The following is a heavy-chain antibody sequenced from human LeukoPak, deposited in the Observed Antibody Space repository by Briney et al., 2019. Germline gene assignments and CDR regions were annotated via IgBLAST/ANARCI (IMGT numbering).Heavy chain of an antibody. CDR2: INPSGGST. CDR3: ASESGEYYCEN. V-gene: IGHV1-46*01. Sequence: ASVKASYIASGYTFTIYYMLWVRQAPGQGLEWMGIINPSGGSTSYAQKFQGRVTMTKDTSTSTVYMELSSLRSEDPAVYYCASESGEYYCENWG. CDR1: GYTFTIYY. J-gene: IGHJ4*01. D-gene: IGHD2-15*01.